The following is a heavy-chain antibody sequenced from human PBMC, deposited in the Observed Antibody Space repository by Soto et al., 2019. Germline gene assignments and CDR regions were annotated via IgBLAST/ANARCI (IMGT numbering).Heavy chain of an antibody. Sequence: EASVKVSCKASGYTFTSYAMHWVRQAPGQRLEWMGWINAGNGNTKYSQKFQGRVTITRDTSASTAYMELSSLRSEDAAVYYCARVPIVVVVAAMYYGMDVWGQGTTVTVSS. D-gene: IGHD2-15*01. J-gene: IGHJ6*02. V-gene: IGHV1-3*01. CDR1: GYTFTSYA. CDR3: ARVPIVVVVAAMYYGMDV. CDR2: INAGNGNT.